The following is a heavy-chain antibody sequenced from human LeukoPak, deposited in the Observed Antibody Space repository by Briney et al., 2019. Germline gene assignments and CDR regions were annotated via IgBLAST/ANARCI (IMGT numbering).Heavy chain of an antibody. V-gene: IGHV3-23*01. J-gene: IGHJ3*02. Sequence: GGSLRLSCAASGFTLSSYAMSWVRQAPGKGLERVSAISGSGGSTYYADSVKGRFTISRDNSKSTLHLQMNSLRAEDTAVYYCARDYRKYYYDSSGKDAFDIWGQGTMVTVSS. D-gene: IGHD3-22*01. CDR3: ARDYRKYYYDSSGKDAFDI. CDR2: ISGSGGST. CDR1: GFTLSSYA.